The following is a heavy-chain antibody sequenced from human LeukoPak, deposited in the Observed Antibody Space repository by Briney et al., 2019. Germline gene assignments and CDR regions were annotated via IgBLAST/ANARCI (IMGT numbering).Heavy chain of an antibody. V-gene: IGHV4-30-2*01. Sequence: PSQTLSLTCTVSGGSISSGGYYWSWIRQPPGKGLEWIGYIYHSGSTYYNPSLKSRVTISVDTSKNQFSLKLSSVTAADTAVYYCARGDHATVTTFYFDYWGQGTLVTVSS. CDR1: GGSISSGGYY. D-gene: IGHD4-17*01. CDR2: IYHSGST. CDR3: ARGDHATVTTFYFDY. J-gene: IGHJ4*02.